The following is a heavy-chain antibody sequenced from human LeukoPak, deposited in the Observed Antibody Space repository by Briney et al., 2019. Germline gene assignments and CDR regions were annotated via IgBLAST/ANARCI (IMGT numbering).Heavy chain of an antibody. Sequence: PSETLSLTCTASGGSISSYYWSWIRQPPGKGLEWIGYIYYSGSTNYNPSLKSRVTISVDTSKNQFSLKLSSVTAADTAVYYCARATSYYDSSGLHMDVWGKGTTVTVSS. CDR2: IYYSGST. V-gene: IGHV4-59*01. CDR1: GGSISSYY. D-gene: IGHD3-22*01. J-gene: IGHJ6*03. CDR3: ARATSYYDSSGLHMDV.